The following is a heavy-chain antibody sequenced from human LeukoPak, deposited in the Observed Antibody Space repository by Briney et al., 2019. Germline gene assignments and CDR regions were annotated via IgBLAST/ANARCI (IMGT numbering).Heavy chain of an antibody. CDR3: ARCATPRIACFDF. Sequence: GASVKVSCKASGYTFTSYDINWVRQATGQGLEWMGWMNPNSGNTGYAQKFQGRVTINRNTSISTAYMELSSLRSEDTAVYYCARCATPRIACFDFWGQGTLDTVSS. CDR1: GYTFTSYD. J-gene: IGHJ4*02. V-gene: IGHV1-8*01. D-gene: IGHD2-15*01. CDR2: MNPNSGNT.